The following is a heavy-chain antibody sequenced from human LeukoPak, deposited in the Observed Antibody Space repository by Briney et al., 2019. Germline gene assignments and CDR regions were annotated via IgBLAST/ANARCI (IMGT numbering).Heavy chain of an antibody. Sequence: GESLKISCKGSGYDFTTYWIAWVRQMPGKGLEWMGIIYPGDSDTKYSPSFQGHVTISVDKSISTAYLQWSSLKASDTATYYCAREDSGGWRYFDSWGQGTLVTVFS. D-gene: IGHD6-19*01. CDR2: IYPGDSDT. CDR1: GYDFTTYW. CDR3: AREDSGGWRYFDS. J-gene: IGHJ4*02. V-gene: IGHV5-51*01.